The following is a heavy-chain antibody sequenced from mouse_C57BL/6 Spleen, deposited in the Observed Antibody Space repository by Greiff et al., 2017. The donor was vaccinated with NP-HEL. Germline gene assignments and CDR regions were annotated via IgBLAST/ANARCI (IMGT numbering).Heavy chain of an antibody. J-gene: IGHJ4*01. CDR2: IRNKANNHAT. CDR3: TRGDYSNYDYAMDY. D-gene: IGHD2-5*01. Sequence: EVKLVESGGGLVQPGGSMKLSCAASGFTFSDAWMDWVRQSPEKGLEWVAEIRNKANNHATYYAESVKGRFTISRDDSKSSVYLQMNSLRAEDTGIYYCTRGDYSNYDYAMDYWGQGTSVTVSS. CDR1: GFTFSDAW. V-gene: IGHV6-6*01.